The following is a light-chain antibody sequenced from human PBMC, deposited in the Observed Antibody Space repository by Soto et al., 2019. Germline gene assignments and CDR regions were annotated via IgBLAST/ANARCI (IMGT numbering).Light chain of an antibody. CDR1: QSVGSSY. V-gene: IGKV3-20*01. J-gene: IGKJ1*01. CDR3: HQFDSSLT. CDR2: ATS. Sequence: EIVLTQSPGTLSLSPGERATLSCRASQSVGSSYLAWYQQKPGQAPRLLMYATSSRATGIPDRFSGSGSGTAFTLTISRLEPEDFAVYYCHQFDSSLTFGQGTRVEIK.